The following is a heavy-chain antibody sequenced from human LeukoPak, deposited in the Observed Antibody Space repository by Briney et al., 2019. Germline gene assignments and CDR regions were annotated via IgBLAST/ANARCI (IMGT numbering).Heavy chain of an antibody. Sequence: GGSLRLSCAASGFTVSSNYMSWVRPAPGKGLEWVSVIYSGGSTYYADSVKGRFTISRDNSKNTLYLQMNSLRAEDTAVYYCARVSGLGSYKSFDYWGQGTLVTVSS. D-gene: IGHD3-10*01. CDR3: ARVSGLGSYKSFDY. V-gene: IGHV3-53*01. J-gene: IGHJ4*02. CDR2: IYSGGST. CDR1: GFTVSSNY.